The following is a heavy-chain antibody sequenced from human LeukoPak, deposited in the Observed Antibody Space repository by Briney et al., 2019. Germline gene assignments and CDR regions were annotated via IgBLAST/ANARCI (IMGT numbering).Heavy chain of an antibody. CDR1: GGTFSSYA. D-gene: IGHD1-14*01. J-gene: IGHJ4*02. CDR3: AARDLLGYKRNCGINY. CDR2: IIPIFGTA. V-gene: IGHV1-69*13. Sequence: SVKVSCKASGGTFSSYAISWVRQAPGQGLEWMGGIIPIFGTANYAQKFQGRVTITADESTSTAYMELSSVRREEKAVYYCAARDLLGYKRNCGINYWGQGTLVTVSS.